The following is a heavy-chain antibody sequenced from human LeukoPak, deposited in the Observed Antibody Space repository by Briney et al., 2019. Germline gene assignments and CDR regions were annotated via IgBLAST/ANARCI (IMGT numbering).Heavy chain of an antibody. Sequence: GGSLRLSCAASGFTFSSYAMHWVRQAPGKGLEWVAVISYDGSNKYYADSVKGRFTISRDNSKNTPYLQMNSLRAEDTAVYYCARDGVPPAAGAFDIWGQGTMVTVSS. CDR2: ISYDGSNK. D-gene: IGHD6-13*01. CDR3: ARDGVPPAAGAFDI. V-gene: IGHV3-30*04. CDR1: GFTFSSYA. J-gene: IGHJ3*02.